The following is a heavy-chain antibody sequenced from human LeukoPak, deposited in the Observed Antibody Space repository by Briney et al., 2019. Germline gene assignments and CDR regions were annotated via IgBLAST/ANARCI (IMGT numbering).Heavy chain of an antibody. CDR1: GYTFTSYG. CDR2: VSAYNGNT. CDR3: ARDYYYDSSGYYYFDY. Sequence: ASVKVSCKASGYTFTSYGISWVRQPPGQGLEWMGWVSAYNGNTNYAQKLQGRVTTTTDTSTSTAYMELRSLRSDDTAVYYCARDYYYDSSGYYYFDYWGQGTLVTVSS. J-gene: IGHJ4*02. V-gene: IGHV1-18*01. D-gene: IGHD3-22*01.